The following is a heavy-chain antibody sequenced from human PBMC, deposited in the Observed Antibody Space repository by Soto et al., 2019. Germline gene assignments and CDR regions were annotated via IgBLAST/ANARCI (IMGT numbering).Heavy chain of an antibody. CDR2: IYSSGTT. V-gene: IGHV4-59*08. CDR1: DGSISGLY. Sequence: QVQLQESGPGLVKPSETLSLTCSVSDGSISGLYWTWVRQPPGKGLEWIGWIYSSGTTNYNPSLKSQVTLSVDTSKNQSALTPNYVTAGDTAIYYRTRLRHHYFMDAWSKGTTVTVSS. CDR3: TRLRHHYFMDA. D-gene: IGHD4-17*01. J-gene: IGHJ6*03.